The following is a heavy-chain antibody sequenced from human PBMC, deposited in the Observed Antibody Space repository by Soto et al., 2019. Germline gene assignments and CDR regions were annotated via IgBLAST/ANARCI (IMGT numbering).Heavy chain of an antibody. J-gene: IGHJ4*02. CDR2: INPGNGDT. V-gene: IGHV1-3*05. Sequence: QVQLVQSGAEEKKPGASVKVSCKASVYTFISYAMHWVRQAPGQSLAWMGWINPGNGDTKYSQTLQGRVTLTRDTSASTAYMELTSLSSDDTAVYDCAAGGGGSRYWGQGTLVTVSS. D-gene: IGHD2-15*01. CDR3: AAGGGGSRY. CDR1: VYTFISYA.